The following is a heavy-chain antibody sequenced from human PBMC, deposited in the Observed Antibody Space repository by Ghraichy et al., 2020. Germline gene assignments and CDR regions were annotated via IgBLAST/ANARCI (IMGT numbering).Heavy chain of an antibody. CDR2: ISGSGGST. V-gene: IGHV3-23*01. CDR1: GFTFSSYA. J-gene: IGHJ4*02. D-gene: IGHD6-19*01. CDR3: AKAGGGWYHDLGPPAYFDY. Sequence: GGSLRLSCAASGFTFSSYAMSWVRQAPGKGLEWVSAISGSGGSTYYADSVKGRFTISRDNSKNTLYLQMNSLRAEDTAVYYCAKAGGGWYHDLGPPAYFDYWGQGTLVTVSS.